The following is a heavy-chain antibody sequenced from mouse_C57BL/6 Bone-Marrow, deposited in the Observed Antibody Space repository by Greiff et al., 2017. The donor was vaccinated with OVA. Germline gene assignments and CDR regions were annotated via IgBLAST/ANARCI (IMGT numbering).Heavy chain of an antibody. CDR2: LDPETGGT. Sequence: QVQLQQSGAELVRPGASVTLSCKASGYTFTDYEMHWVKQTPVPGLEWIGALDPETGGTAYNQKFKGKAILTADKSSSTAYREPRSRTSEDSAVYYSTRGAGTDFDYWGQGTTLTVSA. CDR3: TRGAGTDFDY. CDR1: GYTFTDYE. J-gene: IGHJ2*01. V-gene: IGHV1-15*01. D-gene: IGHD4-1*01.